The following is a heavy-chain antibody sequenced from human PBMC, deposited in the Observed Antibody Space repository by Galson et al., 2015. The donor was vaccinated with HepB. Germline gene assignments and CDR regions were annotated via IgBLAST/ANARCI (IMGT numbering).Heavy chain of an antibody. Sequence: SLRLSCAASGFTFSSYAMHWVRQAPGKGLEWVAVISYDGSNKYYADSVKGRFTISRDNSKNTLYLQMNSLRAEDTAVYYCARDKMWEPRFRGAETETLFPDYWGQGTLVTVSS. CDR2: ISYDGSNK. D-gene: IGHD1-26*01. CDR3: ARDKMWEPRFRGAETETLFPDY. V-gene: IGHV3-30-3*01. J-gene: IGHJ4*02. CDR1: GFTFSSYA.